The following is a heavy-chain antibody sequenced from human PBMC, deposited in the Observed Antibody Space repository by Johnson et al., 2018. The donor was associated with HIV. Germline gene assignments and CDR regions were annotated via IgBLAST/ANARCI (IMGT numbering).Heavy chain of an antibody. J-gene: IGHJ3*02. D-gene: IGHD6-25*01. CDR2: IWYDGSNK. V-gene: IGHV3-33*06. CDR1: GFTFSSYG. Sequence: QVQLVESGGGVVQPGRSLRLSCAASGFTFSSYGVHWVRQAPGKGLEWVAVIWYDGSNKYYADSLKGRFTISRDNSKNTVYLQMNSLRPEDTAVYYCAKETPSSGGTFDIWGQGTMVTVSS. CDR3: AKETPSSGGTFDI.